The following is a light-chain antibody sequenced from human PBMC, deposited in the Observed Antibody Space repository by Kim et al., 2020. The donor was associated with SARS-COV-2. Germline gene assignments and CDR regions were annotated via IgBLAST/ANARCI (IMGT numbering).Light chain of an antibody. CDR1: KLGDKY. CDR3: QAWDSSTVV. V-gene: IGLV3-1*01. CDR2: QDT. J-gene: IGLJ2*01. Sequence: VSPGQTASITCSGDKLGDKYVCWYQQKPGQSPVLVIYQDTKRPSGIPERFSGSNSGNTATLTISGTQAMDEADYYCQAWDSSTVVFGGGTQLTVL.